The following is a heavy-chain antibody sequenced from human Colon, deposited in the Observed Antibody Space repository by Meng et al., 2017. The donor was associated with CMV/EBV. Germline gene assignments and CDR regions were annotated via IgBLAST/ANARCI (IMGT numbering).Heavy chain of an antibody. CDR2: FYHSGII. V-gene: IGHV4-59*01. CDR3: ARDYALRRFDY. J-gene: IGHJ4*02. Sequence: GSLILSCTLSGGSLSSFYWSWIRQSPGTGLEWIGHFYHSGIINYNPSLKNRATISVDMARNQLSLKLTAVTAADTAVYYCARDYALRRFDYWGQGTLVTVSS. D-gene: IGHD2-2*01. CDR1: GGSLSSFY.